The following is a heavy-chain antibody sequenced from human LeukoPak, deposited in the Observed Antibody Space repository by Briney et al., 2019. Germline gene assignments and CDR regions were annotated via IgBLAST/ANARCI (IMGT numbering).Heavy chain of an antibody. CDR2: IYTSGST. J-gene: IGHJ4*02. V-gene: IGHV4-4*09. D-gene: IGHD1-26*01. CDR1: GGSISSYY. Sequence: SETLSLTCTDSGGSISSYYWSWIRQPPGKGLEWIGYIYTSGSTNYNPSLKSRVTISVDTSKNQFSLKLSSVTAADTAVYYCARSHGGSYYDYWGQGTLVTVSS. CDR3: ARSHGGSYYDY.